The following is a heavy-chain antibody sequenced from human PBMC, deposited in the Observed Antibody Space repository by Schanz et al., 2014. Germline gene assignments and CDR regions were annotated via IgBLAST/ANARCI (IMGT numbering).Heavy chain of an antibody. CDR1: GFSFSDYG. CDR2: VCYDGSKK. D-gene: IGHD3-10*01. V-gene: IGHV3-33*08. Sequence: QVQLVESGGGVVQPGRSLRLSCAGSGFSFSDYGMHWVRQAPGRGLEWVAVVCYDGSKKYYADSVKGRFTTSRDNAKSSVYLQMNSLRAEDTAVYYCARSGVDVWGQGTTVTVSS. CDR3: ARSGVDV. J-gene: IGHJ6*02.